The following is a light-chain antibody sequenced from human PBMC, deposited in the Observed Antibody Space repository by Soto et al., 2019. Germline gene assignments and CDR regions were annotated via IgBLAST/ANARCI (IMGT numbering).Light chain of an antibody. V-gene: IGLV2-14*01. CDR1: SSDVGAYIY. CDR3: SSYTSSSTYV. Sequence: QSVLTQPASVSGSPGQSITISCTGTSSDVGAYIYVSWYQQHPGKAPKLMIYEVSNRPSGVSNRFSGSKSGNTASLTSSGLKAEDESDYYCSSYTSSSTYVFGTGTKLTVL. CDR2: EVS. J-gene: IGLJ1*01.